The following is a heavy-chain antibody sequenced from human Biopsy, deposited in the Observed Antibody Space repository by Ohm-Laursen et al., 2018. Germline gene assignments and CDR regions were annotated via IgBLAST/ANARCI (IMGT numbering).Heavy chain of an antibody. J-gene: IGHJ5*02. V-gene: IGHV3-23*01. D-gene: IGHD2-8*01. CDR1: GFTFVTYA. CDR2: ISASDDSK. CDR3: ATGPVQMVYANLRGEFAS. Sequence: SLRLSCAASGFTFVTYAMSWVRQAPGKGLEWVSSISASDDSKYYGDSVKGRFTISRDSSTNTLYLQMNGLRADDTAVYYCATGPVQMVYANLRGEFASWGQGALVTVSS.